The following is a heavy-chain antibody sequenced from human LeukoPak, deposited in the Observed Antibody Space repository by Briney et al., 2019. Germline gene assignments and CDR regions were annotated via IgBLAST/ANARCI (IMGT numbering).Heavy chain of an antibody. V-gene: IGHV3-66*01. J-gene: IGHJ1*01. Sequence: GGSLRLSCAPSGFTVRSNYMSWVRQAPGKGLEWVSVIYSGGSTYYADSVKGRFTISRDNSKNTLYLQMNSLRAEDTAVYYCARDLPFQHWGQGTLVTVSS. CDR2: IYSGGST. CDR3: ARDLPFQH. CDR1: GFTVRSNY.